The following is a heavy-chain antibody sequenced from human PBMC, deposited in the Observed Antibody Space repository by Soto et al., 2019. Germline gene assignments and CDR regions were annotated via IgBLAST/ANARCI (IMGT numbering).Heavy chain of an antibody. CDR2: INPSSGII. Sequence: QVQLVQSGAEVKKPGASVKVSCKASGYTFTRHYMHWVRQAPGQGLEWMGIINPSSGIISHAQKFQGRVTMTRDTSTSTVYMELSSLRSEDTAVYYCTRGLERYYFDYWGQGTLVTVSS. J-gene: IGHJ4*02. V-gene: IGHV1-46*03. CDR3: TRGLERYYFDY. D-gene: IGHD3-3*01. CDR1: GYTFTRHY.